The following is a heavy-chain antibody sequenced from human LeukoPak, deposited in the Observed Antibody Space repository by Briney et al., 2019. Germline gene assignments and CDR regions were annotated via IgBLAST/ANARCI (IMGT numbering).Heavy chain of an antibody. CDR2: INHSGST. CDR3: ARDLWF. Sequence: PSETLSLTCAVYGGSFSGYYWSWIRQLPGKGLEWIGEINHSGSTNYNPSLKSRVTISVDKSKNQFSLKLSSVTAADTAVYYRARDLWFWGQGTLVTVSS. J-gene: IGHJ4*02. CDR1: GGSFSGYY. D-gene: IGHD3-10*01. V-gene: IGHV4-34*01.